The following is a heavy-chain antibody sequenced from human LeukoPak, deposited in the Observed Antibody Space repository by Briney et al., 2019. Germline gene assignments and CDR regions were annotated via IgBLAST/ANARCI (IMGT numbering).Heavy chain of an antibody. Sequence: GGSLRLSCAASGFTFSSYAMRWVRQAPGKGLEWVSAISGSGGRTYYADSVKGRFTISRDNSKNTLYLQMNSLRAEDTAIYYCAKDKYYDFWSGYYKSSYFDYWGQGTLVTVSS. CDR2: ISGSGGRT. CDR3: AKDKYYDFWSGYYKSSYFDY. CDR1: GFTFSSYA. V-gene: IGHV3-23*01. D-gene: IGHD3-3*01. J-gene: IGHJ4*02.